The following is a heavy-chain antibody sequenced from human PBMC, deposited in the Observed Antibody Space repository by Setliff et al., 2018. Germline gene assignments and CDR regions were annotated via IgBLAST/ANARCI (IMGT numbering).Heavy chain of an antibody. D-gene: IGHD2-21*02. J-gene: IGHJ4*02. CDR3: ARTGHCGGDCYGFDY. Sequence: ASVKVSCKASGYTFTGYYMHWVRQAPGQGLEWMGRINPNSGGTNYAQKFQGRVTMTRDTSISTAYMELSRLRSDDTAVYYCARTGHCGGDCYGFDYWGQGTLVTVSS. CDR1: GYTFTGYY. V-gene: IGHV1-2*06. CDR2: INPNSGGT.